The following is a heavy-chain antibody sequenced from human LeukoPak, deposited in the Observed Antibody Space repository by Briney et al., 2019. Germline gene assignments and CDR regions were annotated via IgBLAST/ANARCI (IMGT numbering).Heavy chain of an antibody. V-gene: IGHV3-15*01. CDR1: GITFTDAW. D-gene: IGHD2-15*01. J-gene: IGHJ4*02. Sequence: GGSLRLSCAASGITFTDAWMNWVRQAPGKGLEWVGRIKSRSDGGTTDYAAPVKGRFIISRDDLKNTLYLQMNNLKTEDTALYYCATVRAALRWGQGTLVTVSS. CDR3: ATVRAALR. CDR2: IKSRSDGGTT.